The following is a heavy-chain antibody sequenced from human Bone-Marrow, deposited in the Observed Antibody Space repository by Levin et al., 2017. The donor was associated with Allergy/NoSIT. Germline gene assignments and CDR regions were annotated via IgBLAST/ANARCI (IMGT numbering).Heavy chain of an antibody. D-gene: IGHD6-25*01. V-gene: IGHV3-30-3*01. CDR2: ISFDGNSQ. CDR1: GFTFNSYA. Sequence: GESLKISCAASGFTFNSYAMHWVRQAPGKGLEWVAVISFDGNSQSYADSVKGRFIISRDNSQNTVFLQMDSLRHDDTAFYYCARDQAPLDSAAGWPGYFQHWGQGTQVTVSS. J-gene: IGHJ1*01. CDR3: ARDQAPLDSAAGWPGYFQH.